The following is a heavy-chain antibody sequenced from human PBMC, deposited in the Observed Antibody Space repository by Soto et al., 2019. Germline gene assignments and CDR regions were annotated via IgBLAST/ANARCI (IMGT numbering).Heavy chain of an antibody. CDR3: ARGAVVAATTPPSLG. Sequence: GGSLRLSCAASGFTFSSYAMHWVRQAPGKGLEWVAVISYDGSNKYYADSVKGRFTISRDNSKNTLYLQMNSLRAEDTAVYYCARGAVVAATTPPSLGWGQGTLVTVS. D-gene: IGHD2-15*01. J-gene: IGHJ4*02. CDR2: ISYDGSNK. CDR1: GFTFSSYA. V-gene: IGHV3-30-3*01.